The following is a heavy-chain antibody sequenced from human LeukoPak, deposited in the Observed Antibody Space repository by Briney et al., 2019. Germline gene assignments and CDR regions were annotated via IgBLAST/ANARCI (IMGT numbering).Heavy chain of an antibody. CDR3: ARAWEPTPHPTAVKGRWFDP. J-gene: IGHJ5*02. V-gene: IGHV4-59*01. Sequence: PSETLSLTCTVSGGSISSYYWSWIRQPPGKGLEWIGYIYYSGSTNYNPSLKSRVTISVDTSKNQFSLKLSSVTAADTAVYYCARAWEPTPHPTAVKGRWFDPWGQGTLVTVSS. D-gene: IGHD4-23*01. CDR2: IYYSGST. CDR1: GGSISSYY.